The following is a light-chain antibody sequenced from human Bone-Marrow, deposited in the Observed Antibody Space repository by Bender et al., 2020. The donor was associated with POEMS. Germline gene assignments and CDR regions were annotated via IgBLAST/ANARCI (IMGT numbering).Light chain of an antibody. V-gene: IGLV2-14*03. CDR1: GTDIGTYNY. CDR3: SSYTTRTTFV. Sequence: QSALTQPASVSGSPGQSITFTCTGTGTDIGTYNYVSWYQQHPPAAPRLIIFDVSSRASGVSNRVAGTKSGDTASLTISGLQAEDEADYYCSSYTTRTTFVFGSGTRVTVL. CDR2: DVS. J-gene: IGLJ1*01.